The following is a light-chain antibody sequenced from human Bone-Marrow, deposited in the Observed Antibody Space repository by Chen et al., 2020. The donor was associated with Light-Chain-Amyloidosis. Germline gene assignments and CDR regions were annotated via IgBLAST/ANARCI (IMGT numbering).Light chain of an antibody. Sequence: QSVLTQPPSVSASPGQKVTISCSGSNSNTGINYVSCYQQLPGQSPTLLIYENNQRPAEIPDRVSGSKSGTSATLGVAGLQTGDEADYYCATWDSSLTVWMFGGGTKLTVL. CDR2: ENN. CDR3: ATWDSSLTVWM. CDR1: NSNTGINY. J-gene: IGLJ3*02. V-gene: IGLV1-51*02.